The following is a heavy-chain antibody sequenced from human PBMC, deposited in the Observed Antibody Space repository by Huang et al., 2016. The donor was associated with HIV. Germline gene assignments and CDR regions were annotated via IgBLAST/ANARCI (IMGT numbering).Heavy chain of an antibody. J-gene: IGHJ3*02. CDR3: ATSTPDVGAGVLRSAFDI. D-gene: IGHD2-15*01. Sequence: QVQLVESGAELKKPGASVRVSCKVSGYTVSELSLHWVRQAPEKGLEWMGGFDPEEGETTYAQRLKGRVTMTEDTSTDTAYMELSSLRPEDTAVYYCATSTPDVGAGVLRSAFDIWGQGTMVTVSS. CDR2: FDPEEGET. V-gene: IGHV1-24*01. CDR1: GYTVSELS.